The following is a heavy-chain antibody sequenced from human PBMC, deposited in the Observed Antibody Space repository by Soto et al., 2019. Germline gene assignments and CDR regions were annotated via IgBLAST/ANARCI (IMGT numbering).Heavy chain of an antibody. J-gene: IGHJ4*02. CDR1: GFTFSDHY. V-gene: IGHV3-72*01. CDR2: SRNKDNSYTT. Sequence: GGSLRLSCAASGFTFSDHYIDWVRQAPGKGLEWVGRSRNKDNSYTTEYAASVKGRFTISRDNSKNSLYLQMDSLKTEDTAVYFCARLGDKPRDFDFWGQGTLVTVSS. CDR3: ARLGDKPRDFDF.